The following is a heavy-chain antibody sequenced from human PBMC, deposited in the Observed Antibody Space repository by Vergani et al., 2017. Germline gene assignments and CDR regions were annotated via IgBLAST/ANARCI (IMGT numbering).Heavy chain of an antibody. CDR1: GFTFSDYY. CDR2: ISSSSSYT. D-gene: IGHD6-13*01. Sequence: QVQLVESGGGLVKPGGSLRLSCAASGFTFSDYYMSWIRQAPGKGLEWVSYISSSSSYTNYADSVKGRFTISRDNAKNSLYLQMNSLRAEDTAVYYCARDSRQQPEHQSDRYYYCYYGMDVWGQGTTVTVSS. J-gene: IGHJ6*02. CDR3: ARDSRQQPEHQSDRYYYCYYGMDV. V-gene: IGHV3-11*05.